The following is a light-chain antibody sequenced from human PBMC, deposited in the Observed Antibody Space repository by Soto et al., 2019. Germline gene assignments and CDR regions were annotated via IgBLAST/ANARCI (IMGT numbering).Light chain of an antibody. V-gene: IGKV1-9*01. J-gene: IGKJ5*01. Sequence: DIQLTQSPSLLSASVGDRVTITCRASQGIDSYLAWHQQKPGKAPKFLIYAASTLRGGVPSRFSGSGSGTEFTLTISSLQPEDFATYYCQGLNDYPITFGQGTRLEIK. CDR1: QGIDSY. CDR2: AAS. CDR3: QGLNDYPIT.